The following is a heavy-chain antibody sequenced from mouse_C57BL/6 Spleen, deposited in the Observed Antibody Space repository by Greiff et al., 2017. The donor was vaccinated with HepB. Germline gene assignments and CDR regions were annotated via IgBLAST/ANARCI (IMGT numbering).Heavy chain of an antibody. J-gene: IGHJ3*01. Sequence: EVMLVESGGGLVKPGGSLKLSCAASGFTFSSYAMSWVRQTPEKRLEWVATISDGGSYTYYPDNVKGRFTISRDNTKNKLYLQMSHLKSEDTAMYYCARVEGGSFAYWGQGTLVTVSA. V-gene: IGHV5-4*03. CDR3: ARVEGGSFAY. D-gene: IGHD1-1*02. CDR1: GFTFSSYA. CDR2: ISDGGSYT.